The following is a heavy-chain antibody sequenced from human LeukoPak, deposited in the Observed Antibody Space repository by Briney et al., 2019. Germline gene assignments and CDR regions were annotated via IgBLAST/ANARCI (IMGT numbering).Heavy chain of an antibody. Sequence: SETLSLTCTVSGGSISSGGYYWSWIRQPPGKGLEWLGYIYYSGSTYYNPSLKSRVTISVDTSKNQFSLKLSSVTAADTAVYYCARGAYVDTAMVPRGFDYWGQGTRVTVSS. CDR1: GGSISSGGYY. D-gene: IGHD5-18*01. V-gene: IGHV4-31*03. CDR3: ARGAYVDTAMVPRGFDY. J-gene: IGHJ4*02. CDR2: IYYSGST.